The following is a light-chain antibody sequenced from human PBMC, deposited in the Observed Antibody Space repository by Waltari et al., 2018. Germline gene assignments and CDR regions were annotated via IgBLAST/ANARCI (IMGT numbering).Light chain of an antibody. V-gene: IGKV1-9*01. Sequence: DIQLTQSPSFLSSSVGDRVTISCRASQGISTYLAWFQQKPGKAPRRLIYAAAILQGGVPSRFSGSGSGTDFTLTISSLQAEDFGTYYCQQIKSYPITFGGGTKVEVK. CDR2: AAA. CDR1: QGISTY. CDR3: QQIKSYPIT. J-gene: IGKJ4*01.